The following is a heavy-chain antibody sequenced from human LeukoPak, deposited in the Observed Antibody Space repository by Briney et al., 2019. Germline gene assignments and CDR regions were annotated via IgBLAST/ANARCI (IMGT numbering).Heavy chain of an antibody. Sequence: SETLSLTCAVYGGSFSGYYWSWIRQPPGKGLEWIGEINHSGSTNYNPSLKSRVTISVDTSKNQFSLKLSSVTAADTAIYYCARKPIFASGRHWYYFDNWGQGTLVTVSS. D-gene: IGHD3-10*01. CDR2: INHSGST. CDR1: GGSFSGYY. V-gene: IGHV4-34*01. J-gene: IGHJ4*02. CDR3: ARKPIFASGRHWYYFDN.